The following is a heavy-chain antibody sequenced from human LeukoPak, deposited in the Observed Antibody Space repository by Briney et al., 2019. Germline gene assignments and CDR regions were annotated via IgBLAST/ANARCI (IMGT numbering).Heavy chain of an antibody. Sequence: PSETLSLTCTVSRGSISGYYWSWIRQPPGKGLEWIGYIYYSGSTNYNPSLKSRVTISVDTSKNQFSLKLNSVTAADTAVYYCARNKYYYGSGNYGVPNWFDPWGQGTLVTVSS. CDR1: RGSISGYY. J-gene: IGHJ5*02. D-gene: IGHD3-10*01. CDR3: ARNKYYYGSGNYGVPNWFDP. CDR2: IYYSGST. V-gene: IGHV4-59*08.